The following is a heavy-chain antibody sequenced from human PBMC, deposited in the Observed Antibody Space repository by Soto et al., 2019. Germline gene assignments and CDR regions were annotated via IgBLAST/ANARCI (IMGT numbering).Heavy chain of an antibody. CDR1: GFTFNDYT. Sequence: PGGSLRLSCAASGFTFNDYTMHWVRQAPGKGLEWVSLITWDGGSTYYADSVKGRFTISRDNSKNSLYLHVNSLRTEDTALYYCARDDSSAHFDYWGQGTLVTVSS. V-gene: IGHV3-43*01. CDR2: ITWDGGST. D-gene: IGHD6-6*01. J-gene: IGHJ4*02. CDR3: ARDDSSAHFDY.